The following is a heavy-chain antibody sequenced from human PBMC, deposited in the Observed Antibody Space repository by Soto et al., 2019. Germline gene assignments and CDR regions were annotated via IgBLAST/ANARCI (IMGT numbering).Heavy chain of an antibody. CDR3: ATEPSSYYDSSGYYYVY. D-gene: IGHD3-22*01. J-gene: IGHJ4*02. Sequence: ASVKVSCKVSGYTLTELSMHWVRQAPGKGLEWMGGFDPEDGETIYAQKFQGRVTMTEDTSTDTAYMELSSLRSEDTAVYYCATEPSSYYDSSGYYYVYWGQGTLVTVSS. V-gene: IGHV1-24*01. CDR1: GYTLTELS. CDR2: FDPEDGET.